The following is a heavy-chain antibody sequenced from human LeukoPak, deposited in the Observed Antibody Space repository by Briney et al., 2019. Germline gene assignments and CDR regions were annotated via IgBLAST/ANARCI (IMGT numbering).Heavy chain of an antibody. CDR1: GFTFSDYY. J-gene: IGHJ4*02. D-gene: IGHD1-26*01. CDR3: ASPRYSGSYRIDY. CDR2: ISSSGSTI. V-gene: IGHV3-11*01. Sequence: GGSLRLSCAASGFTFSDYYMSWIRQAPGKRLEWVSYISSSGSTIYYADSVKGRFTISRDNAKNSLYLQMNSLRAEDTAVYYCASPRYSGSYRIDYWGQGTLVTVSS.